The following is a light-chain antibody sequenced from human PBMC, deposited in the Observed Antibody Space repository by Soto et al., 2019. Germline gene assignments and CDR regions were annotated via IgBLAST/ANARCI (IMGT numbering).Light chain of an antibody. CDR3: NSYAGSNIL. CDR2: EVT. CDR1: SSDIGAYYY. Sequence: QSVLTQPPSASGSPGQSVTISCTGTSSDIGAYYYVSWYQQHSGKAPKLLIYEVTKRPSGVPDRFSGSKSGNTASLTVSGLQAEDEADYYCNSYAGSNILFGGGTKVTVL. J-gene: IGLJ2*01. V-gene: IGLV2-8*01.